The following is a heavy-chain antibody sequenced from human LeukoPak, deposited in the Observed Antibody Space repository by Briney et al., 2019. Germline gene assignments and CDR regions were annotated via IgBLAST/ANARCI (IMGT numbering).Heavy chain of an antibody. CDR3: ARDGLLWFGERGYYFDY. J-gene: IGHJ4*02. V-gene: IGHV4-4*07. CDR2: IYTSGST. D-gene: IGHD3-10*01. CDR1: GGSISSYY. Sequence: SETLSLTCTVSGGSISSYYWSWIRQPAGKGLEWIGRIYTSGSTNYNPSLKSRVTMSVDTSKNQFSLKLSSVTAADTAVYYCARDGLLWFGERGYYFDYWGQGTLVTVSS.